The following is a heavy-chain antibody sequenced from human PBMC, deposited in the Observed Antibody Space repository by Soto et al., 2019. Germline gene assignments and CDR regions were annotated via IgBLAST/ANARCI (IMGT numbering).Heavy chain of an antibody. D-gene: IGHD4-17*01. CDR3: AKDRGPTTVVTTPDY. V-gene: IGHV1-18*01. CDR2: ISAYNGNT. Sequence: GSVKVSCKASGYTFTIYGISWVRQAPGQGLEWMGWISAYNGNTNYAQKLQGRVTMTTDTSTSTAYMELRSLRSDDTAIYYCAKDRGPTTVVTTPDYSGQGTLATVS. J-gene: IGHJ4*02. CDR1: GYTFTIYG.